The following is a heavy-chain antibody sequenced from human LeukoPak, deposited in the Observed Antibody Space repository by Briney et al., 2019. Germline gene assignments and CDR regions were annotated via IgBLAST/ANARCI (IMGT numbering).Heavy chain of an antibody. CDR1: GYTFTGYY. Sequence: ASLSVSCMASGYTFTGYYMHWVRQAPGQGLEWMGWINPHSGGTNYAQKFQGRVTMTRDTSISTAYMELSRLRSDGAAVYCCAIYRDSSSSGDCFDYWGQGSLVTVSS. CDR3: AIYRDSSSSGDCFDY. V-gene: IGHV1-2*02. D-gene: IGHD6-6*01. CDR2: INPHSGGT. J-gene: IGHJ4*02.